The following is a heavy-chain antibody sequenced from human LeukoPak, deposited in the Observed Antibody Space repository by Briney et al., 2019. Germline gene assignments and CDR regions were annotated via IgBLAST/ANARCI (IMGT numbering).Heavy chain of an antibody. Sequence: ASVKVSCKVSGYTLTELSMHWVRQAPGKGLEWMGGFDPEDGETIYAQKFQGRVTVTEDTSTDTAYMELSSLRSEDTAVYYCATDNPMPYDAFDIWGQGTMVTVSS. CDR1: GYTLTELS. D-gene: IGHD2-2*01. CDR2: FDPEDGET. V-gene: IGHV1-24*01. J-gene: IGHJ3*02. CDR3: ATDNPMPYDAFDI.